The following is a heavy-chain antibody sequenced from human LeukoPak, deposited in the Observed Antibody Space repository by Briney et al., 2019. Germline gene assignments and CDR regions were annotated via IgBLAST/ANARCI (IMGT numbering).Heavy chain of an antibody. CDR2: ISSSGSTI. V-gene: IGHV3-48*04. CDR1: EFTFSHYN. Sequence: GGSLRLSCAASEFTFSHYNMNWVRQAPGKGLEWASYISSSGSTIYYADSVKGRFTISRDNAKNSLYLQMNSLRAEDTAVYYCAELGITMIGGVWGKGTTVTISS. D-gene: IGHD3-10*02. CDR3: AELGITMIGGV. J-gene: IGHJ6*04.